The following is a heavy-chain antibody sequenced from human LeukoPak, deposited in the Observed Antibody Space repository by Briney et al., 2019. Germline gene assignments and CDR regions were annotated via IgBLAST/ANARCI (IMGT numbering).Heavy chain of an antibody. V-gene: IGHV1-46*01. CDR2: INPSGGST. Sequence: GASVKVSCKASGYTFINYYMHWVRQAPGQGLEWMGIINPSGGSTSYAQKFQGRVTMTRDTSTGTVYMELSSLRSEDTTVYYCARDESTSILWWWGQGTLVTVSS. CDR1: GYTFINYY. D-gene: IGHD2-21*01. J-gene: IGHJ1*01. CDR3: ARDESTSILWW.